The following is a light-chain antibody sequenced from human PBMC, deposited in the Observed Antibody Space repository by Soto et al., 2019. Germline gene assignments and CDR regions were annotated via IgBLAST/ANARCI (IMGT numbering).Light chain of an antibody. CDR3: AAWDDSLSGYV. V-gene: IGLV1-44*01. CDR1: SSNIGRNT. Sequence: QSVLTQPPSTSGTPGQRVTISCSGSSSNIGRNTVNWYQHLPGLAPKLLIYSNNQRPSGVPDRFSGSKSGTSASLAVSGLQSEDEADYYCAAWDDSLSGYVFGTGTKVTVL. CDR2: SNN. J-gene: IGLJ1*01.